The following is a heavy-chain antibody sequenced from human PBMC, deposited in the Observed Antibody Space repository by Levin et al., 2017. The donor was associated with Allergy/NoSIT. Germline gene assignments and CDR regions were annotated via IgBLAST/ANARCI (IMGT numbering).Heavy chain of an antibody. CDR3: ARDPPNNGDYS. J-gene: IGHJ4*02. CDR2: IFHSGRA. V-gene: IGHV4-61*01. Sequence: SETLSLTCSVSGGSVNDARYFWSWFRQPPGNGLEWIGHIFHSGRANYNPSLESRVTISVDISRNQFSLKLTSVTAADTALYYCARDPPNNGDYSGGQGTLVTVSS. CDR1: GGSVNDARYF. D-gene: IGHD4-17*01.